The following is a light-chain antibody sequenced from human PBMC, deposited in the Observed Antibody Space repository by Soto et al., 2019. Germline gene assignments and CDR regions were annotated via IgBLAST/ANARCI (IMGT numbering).Light chain of an antibody. CDR1: QSISSW. CDR2: KAS. CDR3: QHYHSYPWT. J-gene: IGKJ1*01. V-gene: IGKV1-5*03. Sequence: DIQMTQSPSTLSASVGDRVTITCRASQSISSWLAWYQQKPGKAPKLLISKASSLESGVPSRFSGSGSGTEFTLTIISLQPDDFATYYCQHYHSYPWTFGQGTKVEIK.